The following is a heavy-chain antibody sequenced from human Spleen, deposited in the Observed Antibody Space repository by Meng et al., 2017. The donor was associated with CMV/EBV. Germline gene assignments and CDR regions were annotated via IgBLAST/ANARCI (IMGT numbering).Heavy chain of an antibody. V-gene: IGHV4-39*01. J-gene: IGHJ4*02. CDR2: IYHTGST. Sequence: SIGSSVSFGVLLLQPPGKGLEWLGSIYHTGSTYFNPSLKSRVTISVDTSKNEFSLKLSSVTAADTAVYYCARHYGSGSYYPPYYFDYWGQGTLVTVSS. CDR1: SIGSSVSF. D-gene: IGHD3-10*01. CDR3: ARHYGSGSYYPPYYFDY.